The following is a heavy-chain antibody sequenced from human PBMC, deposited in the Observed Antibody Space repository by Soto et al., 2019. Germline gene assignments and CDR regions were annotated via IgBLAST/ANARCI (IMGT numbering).Heavy chain of an antibody. Sequence: QVQLLESGPGLVKPSQTLSLTCSVSGDSISNFDYFWAWIRQPPGQALEYIGYIYKSATTYYNPSFESRVAISVDTSKSQCSLNVTSVTAADTAVYFCARGRYCLTGRCFPNWFDSWGQGALVTVSS. V-gene: IGHV4-30-4*01. J-gene: IGHJ5*01. CDR3: ARGRYCLTGRCFPNWFDS. CDR2: IYKSATT. CDR1: GDSISNFDYF. D-gene: IGHD7-27*01.